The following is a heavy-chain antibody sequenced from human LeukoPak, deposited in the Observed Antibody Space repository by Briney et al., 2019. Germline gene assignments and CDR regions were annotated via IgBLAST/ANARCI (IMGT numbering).Heavy chain of an antibody. CDR2: IIPVFGTA. D-gene: IGHD1-7*01. CDR3: ARTPTGTYNWFDP. J-gene: IGHJ5*02. Sequence: GASVKVSCKASGGTFSTSAISWVRQAPGQGLEWMGGIIPVFGTANYAQKFRGTVTIAADESTSTVYMYLNSLRSEDTAVYYCARTPTGTYNWFDPWGQGTLVTVSS. V-gene: IGHV1-69*13. CDR1: GGTFSTSA.